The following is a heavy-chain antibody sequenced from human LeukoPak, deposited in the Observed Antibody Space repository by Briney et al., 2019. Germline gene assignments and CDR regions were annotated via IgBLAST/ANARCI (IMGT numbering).Heavy chain of an antibody. CDR3: AKGRLYLDAFDI. Sequence: GGSLRLSCAASGFTFSSYAISWVRQAPGKGLEWVSAISGSGGSTYYADSVKGRFTISRDNSKNTLYLQMNSLRAEDAAAYYCAKGRLYLDAFDIWGQGTMVTVSS. CDR1: GFTFSSYA. J-gene: IGHJ3*02. CDR2: ISGSGGST. V-gene: IGHV3-23*01. D-gene: IGHD2-2*02.